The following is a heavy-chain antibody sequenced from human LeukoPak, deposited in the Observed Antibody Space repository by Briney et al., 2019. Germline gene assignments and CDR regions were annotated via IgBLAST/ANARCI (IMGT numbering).Heavy chain of an antibody. CDR1: GFTFSSYS. CDR3: ARDSPVRGVPDAFDI. D-gene: IGHD3-10*01. J-gene: IGHJ3*02. Sequence: PGGSLRLSCAASGFTFSSYSMNWVRQAPGKGLEWVSSISSSSSYIYYADSVKGRLTISRDNAKNSLYLQMNSLRAEDTAVYYCARDSPVRGVPDAFDIWGQGTMVTVSS. CDR2: ISSSSSYI. V-gene: IGHV3-21*01.